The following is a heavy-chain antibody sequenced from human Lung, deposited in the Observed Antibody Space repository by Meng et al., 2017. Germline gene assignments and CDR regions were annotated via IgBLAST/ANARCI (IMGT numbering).Heavy chain of an antibody. J-gene: IGHJ4*02. V-gene: IGHV4-4*02. CDR3: ARETLRELGLFHY. CDR1: GDSITRTQW. D-gene: IGHD1-7*01. CDR2: ISHSGST. Sequence: QLHLQESGPSLVQPSGTLSLARAVSGDSITRTQWWSWLRQTPGKGLEWIGEISHSGSTVYRPSLQGRVSISLDKSNNEFSLKLTSVTAADTAVYYCARETLRELGLFHYWGQGILVTVSS.